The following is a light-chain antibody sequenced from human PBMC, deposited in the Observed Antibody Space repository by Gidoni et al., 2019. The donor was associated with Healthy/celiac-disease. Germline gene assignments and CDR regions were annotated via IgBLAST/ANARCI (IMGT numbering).Light chain of an antibody. Sequence: TQPRSVSGSPGQAVTISCTGTSSDVGGYNYVSWYHQHPGKAPKLMIYEVSKRPSGVPDRFSGSKSGNTASLTISGLQAEDEADYYCCSYAGSYTFWVFGGGTKLTVL. CDR1: SSDVGGYNY. CDR2: EVS. J-gene: IGLJ3*02. CDR3: CSYAGSYTFWV. V-gene: IGLV2-11*01.